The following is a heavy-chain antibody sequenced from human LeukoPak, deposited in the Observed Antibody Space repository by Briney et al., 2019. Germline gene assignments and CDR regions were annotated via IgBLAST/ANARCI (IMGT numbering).Heavy chain of an antibody. V-gene: IGHV3-64D*06. Sequence: GRSLRLSCSASLFTFSRDAMHWVRQPPGKGLEYVSAITNNGRSTYYADSVKGRFTISRDNSKNTLYLQMSSLRAEDTAVYYCASTYSYDSSSYYPFDYWGQGTLVTVPS. CDR2: ITNNGRST. J-gene: IGHJ4*02. CDR1: LFTFSRDA. D-gene: IGHD3-22*01. CDR3: ASTYSYDSSSYYPFDY.